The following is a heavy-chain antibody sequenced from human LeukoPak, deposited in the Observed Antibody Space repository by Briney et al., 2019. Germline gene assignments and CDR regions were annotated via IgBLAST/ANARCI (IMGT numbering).Heavy chain of an antibody. J-gene: IGHJ4*02. D-gene: IGHD4-17*01. V-gene: IGHV4-59*01. Sequence: SETLSLTCTVSGGSISSYYWSWIRQPPGKGLEWIGYIYYSGSTNYNPSLKSRVTISVDTSKNQFSLKLSSVTAADTAVYYCARDLGYGDYGFDYWGQGTLVTVSS. CDR2: IYYSGST. CDR1: GGSISSYY. CDR3: ARDLGYGDYGFDY.